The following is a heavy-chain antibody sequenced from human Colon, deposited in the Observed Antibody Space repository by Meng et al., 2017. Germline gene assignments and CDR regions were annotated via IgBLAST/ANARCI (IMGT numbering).Heavy chain of an antibody. Sequence: VQLRLWGAAPSKPSATLSITCAVCGGSCSGYYCSRIRQPSGKGLEWIGESNHSGSTNYNPSLKSRVTISVDTSKNQFSLKLSSVTAADTAVYYCARRVRGVISWFDPWGQGTLVTVSS. D-gene: IGHD3-10*01. CDR3: ARRVRGVISWFDP. CDR2: SNHSGST. J-gene: IGHJ5*02. CDR1: GGSCSGYY. V-gene: IGHV4-34*01.